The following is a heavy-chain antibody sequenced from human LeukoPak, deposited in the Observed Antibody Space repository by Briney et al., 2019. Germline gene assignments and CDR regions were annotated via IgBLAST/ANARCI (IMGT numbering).Heavy chain of an antibody. V-gene: IGHV4-4*07. CDR1: SGSIGNFY. Sequence: SETLSLTCNVSSGSIGNFYWSWIRQPAGKGLEWIGRIFTSGSTNYNPSLKSRVTMSVDTSKKQFSLKLSSVTAADTAVYYCARGGIAAAALFDPWGQGTLVTVSS. CDR3: ARGGIAAAALFDP. CDR2: IFTSGST. D-gene: IGHD6-13*01. J-gene: IGHJ5*02.